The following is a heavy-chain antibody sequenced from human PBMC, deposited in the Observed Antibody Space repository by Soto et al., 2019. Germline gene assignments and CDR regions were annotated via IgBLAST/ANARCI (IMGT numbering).Heavy chain of an antibody. CDR3: ARISGGHITDAFDV. J-gene: IGHJ3*01. V-gene: IGHV2-70*01. CDR2: IDWEDDK. D-gene: IGHD6-19*01. CDR1: GFSLTTTGMC. Sequence: SGPTLVNPTQTLTLTCTFSGFSLTTTGMCVAWIRQPPGKALEWVALIDWEDDKKYNTSLKTRVTISKDTSKNQVVLTLTNVGPVDTATYYCARISGGHITDAFDVWGQGTVVTVSS.